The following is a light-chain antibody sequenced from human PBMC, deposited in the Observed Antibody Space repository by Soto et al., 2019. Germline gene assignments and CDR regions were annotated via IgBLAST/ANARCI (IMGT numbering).Light chain of an antibody. J-gene: IGLJ2*01. CDR1: SGDVGTYNF. CDR3: SSYTTSSVV. V-gene: IGLV2-14*01. CDR2: DVS. Sequence: QSVLTQPASVSGSPGQSITISCTGTSGDVGTYNFVSWYQQHPGKAPKLMIYDVSNRPSGVSNRFSGSKSGNTASLTVSGLQDEDEADYSCSSYTTSSVVFGGGTKLTVL.